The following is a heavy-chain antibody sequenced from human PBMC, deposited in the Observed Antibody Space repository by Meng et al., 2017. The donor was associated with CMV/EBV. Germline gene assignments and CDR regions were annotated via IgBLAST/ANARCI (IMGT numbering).Heavy chain of an antibody. J-gene: IGHJ5*02. V-gene: IGHV2-5*02. CDR1: GFSLSTSGVG. D-gene: IGHD6-13*01. CDR2: IYWDDDK. Sequence: QITLKVSGPTLVKPTQTLTLTCTFSGFSLSTSGVGVGWIRQPPGKALEWLALIYWDDDKRYSPSLKSRLTITKDTSKNQVVLTMTNMDPVDTATYYCAHRGRIAAAGTDWFDPWGQGTLVTVSS. CDR3: AHRGRIAAAGTDWFDP.